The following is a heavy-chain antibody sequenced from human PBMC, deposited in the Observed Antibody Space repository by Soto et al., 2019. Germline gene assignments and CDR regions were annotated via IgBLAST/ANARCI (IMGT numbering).Heavy chain of an antibody. CDR3: TRHDSNRESYYYGMDV. Sequence: GGSLRLSCAASGFTFSGSAMHWVRQASGKGLGWVGRIRSKANSYATAYAASVKGRFTISRDDSKNTAYLQMNSLKTEDTAVYYFTRHDSNRESYYYGMDVWGQGTTVTVSS. CDR2: IRSKANSYAT. V-gene: IGHV3-73*01. D-gene: IGHD4-4*01. J-gene: IGHJ6*02. CDR1: GFTFSGSA.